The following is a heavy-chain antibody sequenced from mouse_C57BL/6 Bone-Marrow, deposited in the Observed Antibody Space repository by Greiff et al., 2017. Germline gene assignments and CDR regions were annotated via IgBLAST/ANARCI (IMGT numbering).Heavy chain of an antibody. CDR2: ISHGGGST. CDR3: ARKDY. J-gene: IGHJ4*01. CDR1: GFTFSDYY. V-gene: IGHV5-12*01. Sequence: EVKLVESGGGLVQPGGSLKLSCAASGFTFSDYYMYWVRQTPEKRLEWVAYISHGGGSTYYPDTVKGRFTISRDNATSTLYLQMSRLTSEDTAMYYCARKDYWGQGTSVTVSA.